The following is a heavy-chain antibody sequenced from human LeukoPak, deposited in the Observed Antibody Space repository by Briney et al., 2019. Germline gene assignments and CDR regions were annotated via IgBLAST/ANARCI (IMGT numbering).Heavy chain of an antibody. CDR3: ARDYY. Sequence: PSETLSLTCTVSGASITSYYWSWIRQPPGKGLEWIGFIYYGGSTNYNPSLKSRVTMSIDTSKYQFSLNLSSVTAADTAVYYCARDYYWGQGTLVTVSS. CDR1: GASITSYY. V-gene: IGHV4-59*01. J-gene: IGHJ4*02. CDR2: IYYGGST.